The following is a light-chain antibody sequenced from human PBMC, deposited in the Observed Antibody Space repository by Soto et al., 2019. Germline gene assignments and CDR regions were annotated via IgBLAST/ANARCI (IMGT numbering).Light chain of an antibody. CDR3: CSYADSSTYV. J-gene: IGLJ1*01. Sequence: QYVLTQPASVSGSPGQSITISCTGTSSDVGYYNVVSWYQQHPGKAPKLMIYEGSKRPSGVSNRFSGSKSGNTASLTISGLQAEDEADYYCCSYADSSTYVFGTGTKVTVL. CDR2: EGS. CDR1: SSDVGYYNV. V-gene: IGLV2-23*01.